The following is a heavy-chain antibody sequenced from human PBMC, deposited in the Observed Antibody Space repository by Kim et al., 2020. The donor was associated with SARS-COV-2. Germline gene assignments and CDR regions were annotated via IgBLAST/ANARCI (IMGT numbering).Heavy chain of an antibody. D-gene: IGHD1-26*01. CDR2: IYYSGST. CDR1: GGSISSYY. Sequence: SETLSLTCTVSGGSISSYYWSWIRQPPGKGLEWIGYIYYSGSTNYNPSLKSRVTISVDTSKNQFSLKLSSVTAADTAVYYCARDLVGYGMDAWGQGTTVTVSS. CDR3: ARDLVGYGMDA. J-gene: IGHJ6*02. V-gene: IGHV4-59*01.